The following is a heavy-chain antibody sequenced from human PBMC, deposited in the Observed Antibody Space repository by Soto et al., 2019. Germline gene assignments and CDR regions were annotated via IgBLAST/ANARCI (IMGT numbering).Heavy chain of an antibody. D-gene: IGHD3-3*01. CDR3: ARVGRITIFGVVITPWFDP. J-gene: IGHJ5*02. CDR2: IYYSGST. CDR1: GGSISSGGYY. V-gene: IGHV4-31*03. Sequence: SETLSLTCTVSGGSISSGGYYWSWIRQHPGKGLEWIGYIYYSGSTYYNPSLKSRVTISVDTSKNQFSLKLSSVTAADTAVYYCARVGRITIFGVVITPWFDPWGQGTLVTVSS.